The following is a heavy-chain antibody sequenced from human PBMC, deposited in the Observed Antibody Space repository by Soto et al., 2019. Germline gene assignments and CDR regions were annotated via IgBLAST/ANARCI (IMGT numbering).Heavy chain of an antibody. D-gene: IGHD2-21*02. Sequence: ASEKVSCKASGYTFVSNYIHWVRRAPGQGLEWMGIINPSSGTATYTQPFQGRVTLTTDTSTNSVFLEMNTLKTDDTAVYYCARDRWGPPDFWGQGTQVTVSS. CDR3: ARDRWGPPDF. CDR2: INPSSGTA. J-gene: IGHJ4*02. CDR1: GYTFVSNY. V-gene: IGHV1-46*01.